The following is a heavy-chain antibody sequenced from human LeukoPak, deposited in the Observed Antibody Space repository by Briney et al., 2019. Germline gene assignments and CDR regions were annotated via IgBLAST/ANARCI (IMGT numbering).Heavy chain of an antibody. D-gene: IGHD1-26*01. CDR2: INPSGGST. V-gene: IGHV1-46*01. CDR3: ARAVGSGSYYY. Sequence: GASVTVSFTSSGYTFTIYYMHWVRQAPGQGLEWMGIINPSGGSTSYAQKFQGRVTMTRDTSTSTVYMELSSLRSEDTAVYYCARAVGSGSYYYWGQGTLVTVSS. CDR1: GYTFTIYY. J-gene: IGHJ4*02.